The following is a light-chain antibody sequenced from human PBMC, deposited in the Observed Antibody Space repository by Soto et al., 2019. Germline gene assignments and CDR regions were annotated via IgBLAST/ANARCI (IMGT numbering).Light chain of an antibody. CDR2: VGTGGIVG. CDR1: SGYSNYK. Sequence: QPVLTQPPSASASLGASVTLTCTLSSGYSNYKVDWYQQRPGKGPRFVMRVGTGGIVGSKGDGIPDRFSGLGSGLNRYLTIKNIQEEDESDYHCGADHGSGSNFVYLVFGGGTKLTVL. J-gene: IGLJ2*01. CDR3: GADHGSGSNFVYLV. V-gene: IGLV9-49*01.